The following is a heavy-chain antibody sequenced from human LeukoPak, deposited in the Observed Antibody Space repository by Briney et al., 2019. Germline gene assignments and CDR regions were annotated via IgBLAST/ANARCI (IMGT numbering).Heavy chain of an antibody. Sequence: SQTLSLTCTIPGGSISSYDWSCIRQPAGKGLDRIGPIYTSGSTNYDPSLKSRVTMSVHTSKNQFSLKPSSVTAAHTAVNYCARAFDFYQIFDYWGQGTLVTVSS. J-gene: IGHJ4*02. V-gene: IGHV4-4*07. CDR1: GGSISSYD. CDR2: IYTSGST. D-gene: IGHD2-21*01. CDR3: ARAFDFYQIFDY.